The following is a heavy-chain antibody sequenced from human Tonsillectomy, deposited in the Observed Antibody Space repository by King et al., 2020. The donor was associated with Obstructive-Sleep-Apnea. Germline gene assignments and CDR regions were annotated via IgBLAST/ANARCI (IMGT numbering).Heavy chain of an antibody. CDR1: GFNFRAYW. Sequence: VQLVESGGGLVQPGGSLRLSCAASGFNFRAYWMSWVRQTPGKGLEWVANIKEDGREKFYVESVKGRFTISRDNAKNSVYLQMDSLSADDSGVYYCARSYSNYFDSWGQGTLVTVSS. V-gene: IGHV3-7*01. CDR3: ARSYSNYFDS. CDR2: IKEDGREK. D-gene: IGHD2-15*01. J-gene: IGHJ4*02.